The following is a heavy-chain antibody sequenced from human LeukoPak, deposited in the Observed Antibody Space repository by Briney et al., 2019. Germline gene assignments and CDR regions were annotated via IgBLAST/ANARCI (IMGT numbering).Heavy chain of an antibody. D-gene: IGHD3-22*01. CDR3: VKDEVYLDSGGYPTPDTTLDY. CDR1: GFRFNNYG. J-gene: IGHJ4*02. CDR2: TSYDGSNK. Sequence: GRSLRLSCAASGFRFNNYGIHWVRQAPRKGLERVAVTSYDGSNKYYADSVRDRFTVSRDNSKNTVYLQMNSLRVEDTAVYYCVKDEVYLDSGGYPTPDTTLDYWGQGTLVTVSS. V-gene: IGHV3-33*06.